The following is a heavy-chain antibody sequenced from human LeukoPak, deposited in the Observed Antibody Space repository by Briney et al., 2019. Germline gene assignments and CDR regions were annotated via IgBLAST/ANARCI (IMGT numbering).Heavy chain of an antibody. CDR1: GGSISSGSSF. V-gene: IGHV4-39*01. J-gene: IGHJ4*02. CDR2: IYYSGST. D-gene: IGHD3-22*01. CDR3: ARHHAYYDSSGYYYQN. Sequence: SETLSLTCTVSGGSISSGSSFWGWIRQPPGKGLEWIGGIYYSGSTYYNPSLKSRPTISVDTSKNQFSLKLSSVTAADTAVYYCARHHAYYDSSGYYYQNWGQGTLVTVSS.